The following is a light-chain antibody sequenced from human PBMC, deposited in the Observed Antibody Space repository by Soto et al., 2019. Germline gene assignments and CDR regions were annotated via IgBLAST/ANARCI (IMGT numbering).Light chain of an antibody. Sequence: QSVLAQPRSVSGSPGQSATISCTGTSSDVGGYNYVSWYQQHPGKAPKLMIYDVSKRPSGVPDRFSGSKSGNTASLTIPGLQAEDEADYYCCSYAGSYTLYVFGTGTKVTVL. CDR3: CSYAGSYTLYV. V-gene: IGLV2-11*01. J-gene: IGLJ1*01. CDR1: SSDVGGYNY. CDR2: DVS.